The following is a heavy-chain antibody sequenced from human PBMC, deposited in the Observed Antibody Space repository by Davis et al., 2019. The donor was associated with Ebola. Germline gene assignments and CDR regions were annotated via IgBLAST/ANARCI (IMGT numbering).Heavy chain of an antibody. Sequence: ASVKVSCKASGYTFTSYGISWVRQAPGQGLEWMGWISAYNGNINYAQKLQGRVTMTTDTSTSTAYMELRSLRSDDTAVYYCARGYYGGNSKYYYYMDVWGKGTTVTVSS. D-gene: IGHD4-23*01. J-gene: IGHJ6*03. V-gene: IGHV1-18*01. CDR3: ARGYYGGNSKYYYYMDV. CDR2: ISAYNGNI. CDR1: GYTFTSYG.